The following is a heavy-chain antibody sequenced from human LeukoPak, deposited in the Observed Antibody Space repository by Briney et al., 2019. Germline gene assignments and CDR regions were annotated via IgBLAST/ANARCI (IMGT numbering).Heavy chain of an antibody. CDR3: AKTHHYRSSYGYSNDY. CDR1: GFTFSSYG. J-gene: IGHJ4*02. Sequence: GRSLRLSCAASGFTFSSYGMHWVRQAPGKGLEWVAVISYDGSNKYYADSVKGRFTISRDNSKNTLYLQMSSLRAEDTAVYYCAKTHHYRSSYGYSNDYWGQGTLVTVSS. V-gene: IGHV3-30*18. CDR2: ISYDGSNK. D-gene: IGHD5-18*01.